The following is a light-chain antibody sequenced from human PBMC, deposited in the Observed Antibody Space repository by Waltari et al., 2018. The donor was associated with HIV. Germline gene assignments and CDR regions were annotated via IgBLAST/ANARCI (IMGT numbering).Light chain of an antibody. J-gene: IGLJ3*02. V-gene: IGLV2-14*01. CDR1: SSYLDHFKS. CDR2: EVS. Sequence: QSALTQPASVSGSPGQSIPIPCTRTSSYLDHFKSFSWYQHHPGKAPKVIIYEVSNRPSGVSYRFSGSKSGHTVSLTISGLQAEDEADYFCMSYISSATPEFGGGTKLTVL. CDR3: MSYISSATPE.